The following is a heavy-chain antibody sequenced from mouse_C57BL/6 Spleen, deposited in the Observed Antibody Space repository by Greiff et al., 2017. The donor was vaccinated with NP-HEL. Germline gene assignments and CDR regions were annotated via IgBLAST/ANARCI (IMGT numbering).Heavy chain of an antibody. CDR2: IRNKANNHAT. J-gene: IGHJ2*01. Sequence: EVKLVESGGGLVQPGGSMKLSCAASGFTFSDAWMDWVRQSPEKGLEWVAEIRNKANNHATYYAESVKGRFTISRDDSKSSVYLQMNSLRAEDTGIYYCTRRDDGYQEEFDYWGQGTTLTVSS. CDR1: GFTFSDAW. D-gene: IGHD2-3*01. V-gene: IGHV6-6*01. CDR3: TRRDDGYQEEFDY.